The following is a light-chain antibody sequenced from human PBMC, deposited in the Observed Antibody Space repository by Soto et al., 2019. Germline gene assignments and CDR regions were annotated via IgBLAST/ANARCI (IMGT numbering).Light chain of an antibody. Sequence: DIQMTQSPSSLSASVGDRVTITCRASESISSYLNWYQQEPGKAPKLLIETASNLQGGVASRFSGSGYGTAFSLTISSLQPEDAATYYFQQSYSFPLSFGGGTQVDIK. CDR2: TAS. CDR1: ESISSY. V-gene: IGKV1-39*01. J-gene: IGKJ4*01. CDR3: QQSYSFPLS.